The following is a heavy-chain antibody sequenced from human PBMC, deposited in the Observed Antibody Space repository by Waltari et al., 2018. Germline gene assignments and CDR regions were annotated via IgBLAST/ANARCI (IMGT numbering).Heavy chain of an antibody. CDR1: GTSVRSGFY. CDR2: INFSGKK. Sequence: QVQVQESGPGLVKPSETLSLSCLVCGTSVRSGFYWGWIRQSPEKGLEWIGSINFSGKKFYSPSLRGRVTLSVDTSKNEVSLSLTSVTAADSAIYFCARGTDYDSSGYYYKHFDPWGQGTHVTVSS. CDR3: ARGTDYDSSGYYYKHFDP. D-gene: IGHD3-22*01. V-gene: IGHV4-38-2*02. J-gene: IGHJ5*02.